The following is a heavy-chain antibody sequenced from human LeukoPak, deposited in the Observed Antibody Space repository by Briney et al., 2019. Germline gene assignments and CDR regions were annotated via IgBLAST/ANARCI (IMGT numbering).Heavy chain of an antibody. J-gene: IGHJ4*02. Sequence: APVKVSCKASGYTFTGYYMHWVRQAPGQGLEWMGWINPNSGGTNYAQKFQGRVTMTRDTSISTAYMELSRLRSDDTAVYYCARDYDFWSGYFDFDYWGQGTLVTVSS. CDR2: INPNSGGT. D-gene: IGHD3-3*01. CDR3: ARDYDFWSGYFDFDY. V-gene: IGHV1-2*02. CDR1: GYTFTGYY.